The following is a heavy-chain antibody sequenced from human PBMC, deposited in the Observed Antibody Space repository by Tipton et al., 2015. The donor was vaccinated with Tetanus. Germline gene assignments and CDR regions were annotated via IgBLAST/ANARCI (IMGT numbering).Heavy chain of an antibody. J-gene: IGHJ4*02. CDR3: AKSRACPYRSAFDY. CDR2: ISTSGTSK. D-gene: IGHD2-15*01. V-gene: IGHV3-23*01. CDR1: GFTFSNYA. Sequence: SLRLSCVASGFTFSNYAMSWVSQAPGKGLEWVSGISTSGTSKYYAASVKGRFTFSRDNSNNMLYLQMNNLRAEDTAIYYCAKSRACPYRSAFDYWGQGALVTVSS.